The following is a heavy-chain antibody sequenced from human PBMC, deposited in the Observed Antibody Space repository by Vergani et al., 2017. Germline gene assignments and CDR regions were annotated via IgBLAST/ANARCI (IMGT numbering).Heavy chain of an antibody. J-gene: IGHJ4*02. V-gene: IGHV3-66*01. CDR3: ARVGPREWELPSS. CDR1: GFTVSSNY. Sequence: EVQLVESGGGLVQPGGSLRLSCAASGFTVSSNYMSWVRQAPGKGLEWVSVIYSGGSTYYADSVKGRFTISRDNSKNSLYLQMNSLRAEDTAVYYCARVGPREWELPSSWGQGTLVTVSS. CDR2: IYSGGST. D-gene: IGHD1-26*01.